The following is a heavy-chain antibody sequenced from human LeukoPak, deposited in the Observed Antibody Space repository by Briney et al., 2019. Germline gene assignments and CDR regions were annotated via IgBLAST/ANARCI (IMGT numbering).Heavy chain of an antibody. Sequence: ASVKVSCKVSGYTLTELSMHWVRQAPGKGLEWMGGFDPEDGETIYAQKFQGRVTMTEDTSTDTAYMELSSLRSEDTAVYYCATGGYYGSGSYMDVWGKGTTVTISS. CDR1: GYTLTELS. CDR2: FDPEDGET. D-gene: IGHD3-10*01. V-gene: IGHV1-24*01. CDR3: ATGGYYGSGSYMDV. J-gene: IGHJ6*03.